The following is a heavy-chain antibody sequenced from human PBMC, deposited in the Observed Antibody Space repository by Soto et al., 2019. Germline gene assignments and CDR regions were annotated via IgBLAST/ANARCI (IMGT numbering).Heavy chain of an antibody. CDR2: ISGSGGST. CDR3: AKDHPRTIPSSSIGIAAAGTRADWFDP. D-gene: IGHD6-13*01. J-gene: IGHJ5*02. Sequence: EVQLLESGGGLVQPGGSLRLSCAASGFTFSSYAMSWVRQAPGKGLEWVSAISGSGGSTYYADSVKGRFTISRDNSKNTLYLQMNSLRAEDTAVYYCAKDHPRTIPSSSIGIAAAGTRADWFDPWGQGTLVTVSS. V-gene: IGHV3-23*01. CDR1: GFTFSSYA.